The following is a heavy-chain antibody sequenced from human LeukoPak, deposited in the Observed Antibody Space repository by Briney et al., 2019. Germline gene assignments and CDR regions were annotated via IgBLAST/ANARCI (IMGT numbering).Heavy chain of an antibody. D-gene: IGHD3-22*01. J-gene: IGHJ4*02. CDR1: GFTFSYYT. V-gene: IGHV3-30-3*01. Sequence: PGGSLRLSCAASGFTFSYYTMHWVRQAPGKGLEWVAAISYDGSNEYYADSVKGRFTISRDNSKNTLYLQMNSLRVEDTAVYYCARVLNYYDSSGYYFSYWGQGTLVTVSS. CDR2: ISYDGSNE. CDR3: ARVLNYYDSSGYYFSY.